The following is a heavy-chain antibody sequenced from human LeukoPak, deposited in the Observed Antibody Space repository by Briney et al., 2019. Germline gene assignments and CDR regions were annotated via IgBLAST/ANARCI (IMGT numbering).Heavy chain of an antibody. V-gene: IGHV4-59*01. Sequence: SETLSLTCTVSGGSISSYYWSWIRQPPGKGLEWIGYIYYSGSTNYNPSLKSRVTISVDTSKNQFSLKLSSVTAADTAVYYYARGEAAANPYSFDYWGQGTLVTVSS. CDR3: ARGEAAANPYSFDY. J-gene: IGHJ4*02. CDR2: IYYSGST. CDR1: GGSISSYY. D-gene: IGHD6-13*01.